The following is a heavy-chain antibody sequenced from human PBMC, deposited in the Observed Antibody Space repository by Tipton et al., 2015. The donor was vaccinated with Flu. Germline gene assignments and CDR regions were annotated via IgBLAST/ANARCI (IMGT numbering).Heavy chain of an antibody. D-gene: IGHD6-19*01. CDR2: IYHSGST. Sequence: TLSLTCSISDYSINSDSYWAWIRRPPGRGPEWIGTIYHSGSTYFNPSLRSRVTISVDTSKNRFSLKLSSVTAADTAVYYCAREGPYSSAWYGLDAFDIWGRGTMVTVSS. CDR3: AREGPYSSAWYGLDAFDI. CDR1: DYSINSDSY. J-gene: IGHJ3*02. V-gene: IGHV4-38-2*02.